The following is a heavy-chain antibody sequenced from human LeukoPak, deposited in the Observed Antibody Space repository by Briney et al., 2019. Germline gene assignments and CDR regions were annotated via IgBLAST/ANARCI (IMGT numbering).Heavy chain of an antibody. Sequence: GGSLRLSCAASGFTFSLHAMSWGRQAPGKGLEWVSYISRSASTIFYADSVRGRFTISRDNAHNSLYLQMNSLRAEDTAIYYCAWAGSSHSLDRGHVTLVTVSS. CDR1: GFTFSLHA. V-gene: IGHV3-48*03. CDR3: AWAGSSHSLD. J-gene: IGHJ4*01. CDR2: ISRSASTI. D-gene: IGHD2-2*01.